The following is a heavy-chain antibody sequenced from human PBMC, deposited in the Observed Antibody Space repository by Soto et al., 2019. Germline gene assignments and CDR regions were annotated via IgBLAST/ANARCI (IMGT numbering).Heavy chain of an antibody. Sequence: ASVKVSCKASGGTFSSYTISWVRQAPGQGLEWMGRIIPILGIANYAQKFQGRVTITADKSTSTAYMELSSLRSEDTAVYYCARDLGITMIVVVPGDAFDIWGQGTMVT. D-gene: IGHD3-22*01. CDR1: GGTFSSYT. CDR2: IIPILGIA. V-gene: IGHV1-69*04. CDR3: ARDLGITMIVVVPGDAFDI. J-gene: IGHJ3*02.